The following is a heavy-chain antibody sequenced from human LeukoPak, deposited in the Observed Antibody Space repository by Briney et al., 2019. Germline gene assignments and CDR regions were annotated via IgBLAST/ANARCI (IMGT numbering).Heavy chain of an antibody. CDR2: MSSSSSYT. CDR1: GFTFSDYY. V-gene: IGHV3-11*06. CDR3: ERDSSPTRYSRSWREYFQH. D-gene: IGHD6-13*01. J-gene: IGHJ1*01. Sequence: GGSLTLPCAASGFTFSDYYMSCIPRSPGKGLEWVSYMSSSSSYTNYADSVKGRFTISRHNAKNSLYLQMNSLRAEDTAVYYCERDSSPTRYSRSWREYFQHWGQGTLVTVS.